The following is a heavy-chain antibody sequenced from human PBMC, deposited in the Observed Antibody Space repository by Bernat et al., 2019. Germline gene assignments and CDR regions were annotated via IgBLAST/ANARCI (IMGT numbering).Heavy chain of an antibody. Sequence: EVQLVESGGGLVQPGGSLRLSCAASGFAFSDHFMDWVRQAPGKGLELVGRIRNRAIGYTTYYAASVKGRFSISRDDSTNSLYLQMNGLKTEDTAVYFCARLSSSYYFDYWGQGTLVTVSA. J-gene: IGHJ4*02. D-gene: IGHD6-6*01. CDR1: GFAFSDHF. CDR3: ARLSSSYYFDY. V-gene: IGHV3-72*01. CDR2: IRNRAIGYTT.